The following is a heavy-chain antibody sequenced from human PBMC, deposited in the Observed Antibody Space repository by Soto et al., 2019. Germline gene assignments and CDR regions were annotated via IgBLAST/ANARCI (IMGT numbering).Heavy chain of an antibody. CDR3: ARIGSWALNFDY. J-gene: IGHJ4*02. CDR2: IWNDGSNK. V-gene: IGHV3-33*01. CDR1: GFTFSSYH. D-gene: IGHD6-13*01. Sequence: QVQLVASGGGVVQPGRSLRLSCAASGFTFSSYHMHWVRQAPGKGLERVAVIWNDGSNKFYADSVKGRFTISRDNSKNTLYLQMNSLRAEDTAVYYCARIGSWALNFDYWGQGTLVTVSS.